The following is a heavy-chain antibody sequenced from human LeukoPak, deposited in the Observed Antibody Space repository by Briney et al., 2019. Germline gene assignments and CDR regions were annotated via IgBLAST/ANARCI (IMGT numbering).Heavy chain of an antibody. CDR3: ARGAPYGLYYYYYYMDV. Sequence: SDTLSLTCTVSGGSISSYYWSCLRQPSGKGLEWLGYIYYSGSTNYNPSLKSRVTISVDTSKNQFSMKLSSVTAADTAVYYCARGAPYGLYYYYYYMDVWGKGTTVTVSS. D-gene: IGHD3-10*01. CDR1: GGSISSYY. J-gene: IGHJ6*03. V-gene: IGHV4-59*07. CDR2: IYYSGST.